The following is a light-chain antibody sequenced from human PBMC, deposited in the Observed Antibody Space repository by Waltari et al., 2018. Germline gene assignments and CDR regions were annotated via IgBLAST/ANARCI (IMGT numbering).Light chain of an antibody. Sequence: QSVLTQPPSASGTPGQRVTISCSGSSPHLGSHFVCWYQHLPGTAPKLLIYRNNQRPSGVPDRFSGSKSGTSASLAISGLRSEDEADYYCAAWDDSLTVRFGGGTKLTVL. V-gene: IGLV1-47*01. CDR3: AAWDDSLTVR. CDR1: SPHLGSHF. CDR2: RNN. J-gene: IGLJ3*02.